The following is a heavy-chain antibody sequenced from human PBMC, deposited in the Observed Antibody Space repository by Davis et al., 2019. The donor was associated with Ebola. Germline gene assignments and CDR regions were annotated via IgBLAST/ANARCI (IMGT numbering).Heavy chain of an antibody. CDR2: ITHSGGT. CDR3: ARAPGRFVASSYPREVPPNWFDP. J-gene: IGHJ5*02. CDR1: GGSFRGFS. V-gene: IGHV4-34*01. D-gene: IGHD3-3*01. Sequence: PSETLSLTCAVYGGSFRGFSWTWIRQSPGQGLEWIGEITHSGGTKYNPSLKSRVTISVDMSKNQFSLNLASVTAADTAVYYCARAPGRFVASSYPREVPPNWFDPWGQGTLVTVSS.